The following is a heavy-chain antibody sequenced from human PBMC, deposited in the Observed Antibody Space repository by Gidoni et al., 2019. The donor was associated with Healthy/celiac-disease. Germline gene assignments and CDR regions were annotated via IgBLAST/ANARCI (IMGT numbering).Heavy chain of an antibody. V-gene: IGHV3-15*01. CDR1: GFTFSNAW. CDR3: TTDQFPPSPYTYYYDSSGYTDDY. CDR2: IKSKTDGGTT. D-gene: IGHD3-22*01. Sequence: EVQLVESGGGLVKPGGSLRLSCAASGFTFSNAWLSWVRQAPGKGLEWVGRIKSKTDGGTTDYAAPVKGRFTISRDDSKNTLYLQMNSLKTEDTAVYYCTTDQFPPSPYTYYYDSSGYTDDYWGQGTLVTVSS. J-gene: IGHJ4*02.